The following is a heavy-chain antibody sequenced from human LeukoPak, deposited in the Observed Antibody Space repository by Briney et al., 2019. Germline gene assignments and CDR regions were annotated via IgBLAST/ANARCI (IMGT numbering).Heavy chain of an antibody. CDR3: ARASEYYYGSGQYFDI. V-gene: IGHV3-30*04. J-gene: IGHJ3*02. CDR2: ISYDGSNK. CDR1: GFTFSSYA. Sequence: PGGSLRLSCAASGFTFSSYAMHWVRQAPGKGLEWVAVISYDGSNKYYADSVKGRFTISRDNSKNTLYLQMNSLRAEDTAVYYCARASEYYYGSGQYFDIWGQGTMATVSS. D-gene: IGHD3-10*01.